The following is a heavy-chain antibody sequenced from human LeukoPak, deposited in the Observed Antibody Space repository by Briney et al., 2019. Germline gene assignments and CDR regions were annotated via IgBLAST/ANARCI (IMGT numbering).Heavy chain of an antibody. D-gene: IGHD6-13*01. V-gene: IGHV3-21*01. CDR1: GFTFSSYS. CDR3: ARAARRQQLAIGWFDP. J-gene: IGHJ5*02. Sequence: RGSLRLSCAASGFTFSSYSMNWVRQAPGKGLECVSSISSSSSYIYYADSVKGRFTISRDNAKNSLYLQMNSLRAEDTAVYYCARAARRQQLAIGWFDPWGQGTLVTVSS. CDR2: ISSSSSYI.